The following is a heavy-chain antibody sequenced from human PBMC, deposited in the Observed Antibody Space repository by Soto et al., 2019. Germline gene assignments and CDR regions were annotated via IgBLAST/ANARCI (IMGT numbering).Heavy chain of an antibody. CDR2: IYYSGST. D-gene: IGHD3-3*01. CDR3: ARTHILEWLEPYYFDY. V-gene: IGHV4-59*01. J-gene: IGHJ4*02. CDR1: GGSISSYY. Sequence: PSETVSLTCTVSGGSISSYYWSWIRQPPGKGLEWIGYIYYSGSTNYNPSLKSRVTISVDTSKNQFSLKLSSVTAADTAVYYCARTHILEWLEPYYFDYWGQGTLVTVSS.